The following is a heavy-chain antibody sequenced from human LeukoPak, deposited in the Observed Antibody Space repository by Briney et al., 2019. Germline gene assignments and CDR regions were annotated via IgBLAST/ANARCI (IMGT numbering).Heavy chain of an antibody. CDR1: GFTFSSYE. Sequence: AGGSLRLSCAASGFTFSSYEMNWVRQAPGKGLEWVSYISSSGSTIYYADSVKGRFTISRDNAKNSLYLQMSSLRAEDTAVYYCAIGGHGPIDYWGQGTLVTVSS. J-gene: IGHJ4*02. CDR3: AIGGHGPIDY. CDR2: ISSSGSTI. V-gene: IGHV3-48*03. D-gene: IGHD4-23*01.